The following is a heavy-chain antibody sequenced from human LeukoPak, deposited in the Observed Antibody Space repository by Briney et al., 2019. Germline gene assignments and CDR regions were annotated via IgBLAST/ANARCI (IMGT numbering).Heavy chain of an antibody. CDR1: GGSISSYY. Sequence: SETLSLTCTVSGGSISSYYWSWIRQPPGKGLEWIGYIYYSGSTNYNPSLKSRVTISSDTSRDHFSLRLSSVTAADAAIYYCTKDDSGDRGGLQYYYMDVGGKGTTVTVS. CDR3: TKDDSGDRGGLQYYYMDV. CDR2: IYYSGST. V-gene: IGHV4-59*01. D-gene: IGHD4-17*01. J-gene: IGHJ6*03.